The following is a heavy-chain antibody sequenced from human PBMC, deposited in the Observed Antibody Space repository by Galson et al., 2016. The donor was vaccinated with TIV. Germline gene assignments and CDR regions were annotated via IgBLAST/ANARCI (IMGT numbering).Heavy chain of an antibody. CDR1: GFSLTTSGMC. CDR3: ARTRGGTAGGADY. J-gene: IGHJ4*02. CDR2: IDWDDDK. V-gene: IGHV2-70*11. D-gene: IGHD2-15*01. Sequence: ALVKPTQTLTLTCTFSGFSLTTSGMCLSWIRQPPGKALEWLARIDWDDDKHYSTSLKTRLTISKDTSKTQVVLTLANVDPADTATYYCARTRGGTAGGADYWGQGTLVTVSS.